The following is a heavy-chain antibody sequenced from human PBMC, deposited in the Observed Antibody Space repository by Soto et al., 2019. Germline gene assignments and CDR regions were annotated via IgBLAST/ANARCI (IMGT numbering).Heavy chain of an antibody. CDR2: IYYSGST. CDR3: ATQEVGGSYVYTFDP. J-gene: IGHJ5*02. Sequence: PETLSLTCTVSGCSISSSSYYWGWIRQPPGKGLEWIGSIYYSGSTYYNPSLKSRVTISVDTSKNQFSLKLSSVTAADTAVYYCATQEVGGSYVYTFDPWGQGTLVTVSS. D-gene: IGHD1-26*01. CDR1: GCSISSSSYY. V-gene: IGHV4-39*01.